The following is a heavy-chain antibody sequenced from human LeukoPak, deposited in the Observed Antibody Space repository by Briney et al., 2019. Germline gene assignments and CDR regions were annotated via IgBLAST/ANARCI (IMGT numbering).Heavy chain of an antibody. J-gene: IGHJ1*01. Sequence: SETLSLTCTVSGDSISSGDYYWSWIRQPAGRGLEWIGRISTSGRTDYNPSLKSRVTISVDTSKNQFSLKLSSVTAADTAVYYCARGPLNGITEYFQHWGQGTLVTVSS. CDR3: ARGPLNGITEYFQH. CDR1: GDSISSGDYY. CDR2: ISTSGRT. V-gene: IGHV4-61*02. D-gene: IGHD3-9*01.